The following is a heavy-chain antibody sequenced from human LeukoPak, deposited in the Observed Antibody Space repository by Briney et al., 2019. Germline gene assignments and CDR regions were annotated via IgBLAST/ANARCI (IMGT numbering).Heavy chain of an antibody. V-gene: IGHV3-49*04. CDR3: TRDSSSLGH. CDR1: GFTFSSYA. Sequence: GGSLRLSCAASGFTFSSYAMSWVRQAPGKGLEWVGFIRSKAYGGTTEYATSVKGRFTISRDDSKSIAYLQMNSLKTEDTAVYYCTRDSSSLGHWGQGTLVTVSS. D-gene: IGHD6-13*01. J-gene: IGHJ5*02. CDR2: IRSKAYGGTT.